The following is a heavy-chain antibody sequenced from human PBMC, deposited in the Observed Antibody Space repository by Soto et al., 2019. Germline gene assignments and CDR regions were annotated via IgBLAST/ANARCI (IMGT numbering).Heavy chain of an antibody. Sequence: GSLRLSCAASGFTFSSYAMHWVRQAPGKGLEWVAVISYDGSNKYYADSVKGRFTISRDNSKNTLYLQMNSLRAEDTAVYYCVRDEVVVVAATGYYYYGMDVWGQGTTVTVSS. CDR1: GFTFSSYA. V-gene: IGHV3-30-3*01. CDR3: VRDEVVVVAATGYYYYGMDV. J-gene: IGHJ6*02. CDR2: ISYDGSNK. D-gene: IGHD2-15*01.